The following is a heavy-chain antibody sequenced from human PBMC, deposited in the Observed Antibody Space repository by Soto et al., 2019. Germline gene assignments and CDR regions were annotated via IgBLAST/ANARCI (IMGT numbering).Heavy chain of an antibody. Sequence: EVQLVESGGGLVKPGGSLRLSCAASGFTFSNAWMSWVRQAPGKGLEWVGRIKSKTDGGTTDYAAPVKGRFTISRDDSKNTLYLQMNSLRAEDTAVYYCAKLLWFGEFLDYWGQGTLVTVSS. CDR2: IKSKTDGGTT. J-gene: IGHJ4*02. V-gene: IGHV3-15*01. CDR3: AKLLWFGEFLDY. D-gene: IGHD3-10*01. CDR1: GFTFSNAW.